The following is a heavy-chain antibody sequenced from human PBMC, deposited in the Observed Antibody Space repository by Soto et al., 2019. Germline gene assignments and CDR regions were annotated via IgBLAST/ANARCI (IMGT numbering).Heavy chain of an antibody. V-gene: IGHV3-9*01. Sequence: PGGSLRLSCAASGFTFDDYAMHWVRQAPGKGLEWVSGISWNSGSMGYADSVKGRFTISRDNAKNSLYLQMNSLRAEDTALYYCAKDRQGGGYFDYWGQGTLVTVSS. CDR3: AKDRQGGGYFDY. CDR2: ISWNSGSM. CDR1: GFTFDDYA. J-gene: IGHJ4*02. D-gene: IGHD2-15*01.